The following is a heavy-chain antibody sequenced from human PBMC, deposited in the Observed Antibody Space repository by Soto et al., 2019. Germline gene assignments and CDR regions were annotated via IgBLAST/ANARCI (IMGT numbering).Heavy chain of an antibody. CDR2: IFYTGSA. CDR1: GGSISSGGYY. V-gene: IGHV4-31*11. Sequence: PSEAQSVSCALSGGSISSGGYYWNWIRQHPGKGLEWIGYIFYTGSANFNPPLKSRVTISVDTSKNQFSLTLNSVTAADTAVYYCARAIPGYYYGMDVWGQGTTVTVSS. J-gene: IGHJ6*02. CDR3: ARAIPGYYYGMDV.